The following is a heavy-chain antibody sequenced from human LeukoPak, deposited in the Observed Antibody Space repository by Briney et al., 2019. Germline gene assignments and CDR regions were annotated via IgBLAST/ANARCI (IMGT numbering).Heavy chain of an antibody. V-gene: IGHV3-74*01. Sequence: GGSLRLSCAASGFTFSSYSMNWVRQAPGKGLVWVSRINTDGRSTSYVDSVKGRFTISRDNAKNMLYLQMNSLRAEDTAVYYCARGSSQGGYYYYYMDVWGKGTTVTVSS. CDR3: ARGSSQGGYYYYYMDV. D-gene: IGHD6-13*01. CDR1: GFTFSSYS. CDR2: INTDGRST. J-gene: IGHJ6*03.